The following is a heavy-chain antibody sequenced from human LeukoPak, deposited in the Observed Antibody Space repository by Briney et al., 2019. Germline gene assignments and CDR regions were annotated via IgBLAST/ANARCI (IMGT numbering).Heavy chain of an antibody. Sequence: SETMSLTCIVSGGSISSSGYYWGWIRQPPGGGLEWIGNIYYSGSTYYNPSLKSRVTISVDTSKNQFSLSLLSVNAADMSVYYCARYSCFQFDHWGQGTLVTVSS. D-gene: IGHD5-12*01. V-gene: IGHV4-39*01. CDR3: ARYSCFQFDH. J-gene: IGHJ4*02. CDR2: IYYSGST. CDR1: GGSISSSGYY.